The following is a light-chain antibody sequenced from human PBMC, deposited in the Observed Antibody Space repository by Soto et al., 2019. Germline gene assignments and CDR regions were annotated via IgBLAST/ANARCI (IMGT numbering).Light chain of an antibody. CDR3: QQYNNWPL. CDR2: DAS. J-gene: IGKJ4*01. V-gene: IGKV3-15*01. Sequence: EIVMTQSPATLSVSPGERATLSCRASQSVSSNLAWYQQRPGQAPRLLIYDASTRAADIPARFSGSGSGTEFTLTISSLQSEDFAVYYCQQYNNWPLFGGGTKVEIK. CDR1: QSVSSN.